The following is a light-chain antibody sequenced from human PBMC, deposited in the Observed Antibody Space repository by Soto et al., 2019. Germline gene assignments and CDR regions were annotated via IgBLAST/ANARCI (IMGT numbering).Light chain of an antibody. J-gene: IGKJ4*01. Sequence: DIQMTQSPSPLSASVGDRVTIACRASEDISTYLAWYQHKPGKGPKLLIYAASTLQSGVPSRFSGSGSGTEFTLTISSLQPEDVATYYCQKHYNAPLTFGGGTKVEI. CDR1: EDISTY. CDR3: QKHYNAPLT. V-gene: IGKV1-27*01. CDR2: AAS.